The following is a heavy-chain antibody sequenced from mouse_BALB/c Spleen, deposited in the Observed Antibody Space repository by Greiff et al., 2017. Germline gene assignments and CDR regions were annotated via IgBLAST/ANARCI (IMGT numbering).Heavy chain of an antibody. V-gene: IGHV1-69*02. CDR2: IYPSDSYT. CDR3: TRYGNLYAIDY. J-gene: IGHJ4*01. D-gene: IGHD1-1*01. Sequence: QVQLQQPGAELVRPGASVKLSCKASGYTFTSYWINWVKQRPGQGLEWIGNIYPSDSYTNYNQKFKDKATLTVDKSSSTAYMQLSSPTSEDSAVYYCTRYGNLYAIDYWGQGTSVTVSS. CDR1: GYTFTSYW.